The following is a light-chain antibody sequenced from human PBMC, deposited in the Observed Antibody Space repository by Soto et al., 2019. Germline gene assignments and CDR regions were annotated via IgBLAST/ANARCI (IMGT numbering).Light chain of an antibody. Sequence: QSALTQPASVSGSPGQSITISCTGTSSDVGGYNYVSWYQQHPGKAPKLMIYDVSNRPSGISNRFSASKSGNTASLTISGLQARDEADYYCSSYTSRRALYVVFGGGTKLTVL. CDR2: DVS. V-gene: IGLV2-14*01. J-gene: IGLJ2*01. CDR1: SSDVGGYNY. CDR3: SSYTSRRALYVV.